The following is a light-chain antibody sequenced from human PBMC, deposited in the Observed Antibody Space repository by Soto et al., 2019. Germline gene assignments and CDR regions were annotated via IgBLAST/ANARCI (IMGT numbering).Light chain of an antibody. CDR2: DVS. Sequence: QAVVTQPASVSGSPGQSITISCTGTRSDVGGYNYVSWYQQHPGKAPKLMIYDVSNRPSGVSNRFSGSKSGNTASLTISGLQAEDEADYYCSSYTSSSDLDVFGTGTKVTVL. J-gene: IGLJ1*01. V-gene: IGLV2-14*01. CDR1: RSDVGGYNY. CDR3: SSYTSSSDLDV.